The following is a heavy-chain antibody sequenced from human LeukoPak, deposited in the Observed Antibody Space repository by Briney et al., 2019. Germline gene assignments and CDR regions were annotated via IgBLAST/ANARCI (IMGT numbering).Heavy chain of an antibody. V-gene: IGHV4-30-4*08. Sequence: PSETLSLTCTVSGGSISYYYWSWIRQSPGKGLEWIGYVFYSGSTYYNPSLKIRVTISVDGSKNQFSLNLRSVTAADAAVYYCARVTKPLVVVTAWGQGTLVTVSS. CDR3: ARVTKPLVVVTA. CDR1: GGSISYYY. D-gene: IGHD2-21*02. CDR2: VFYSGST. J-gene: IGHJ5*02.